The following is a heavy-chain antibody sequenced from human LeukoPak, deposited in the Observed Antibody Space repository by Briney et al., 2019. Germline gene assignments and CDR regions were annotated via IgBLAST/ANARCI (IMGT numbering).Heavy chain of an antibody. CDR3: ARAAYCGGDCLGAFDI. CDR2: IIPIFGTA. Sequence: SVKVSCKASGGTFSSYDISWVRQAPGQGLEWMGVIIPIFGTANYAQKFQGRVTITADESTSTAYMELSSLRSEDTAVYYCARAAYCGGDCLGAFDIWGQGTMVTVSS. J-gene: IGHJ3*02. V-gene: IGHV1-69*13. D-gene: IGHD2-21*02. CDR1: GGTFSSYD.